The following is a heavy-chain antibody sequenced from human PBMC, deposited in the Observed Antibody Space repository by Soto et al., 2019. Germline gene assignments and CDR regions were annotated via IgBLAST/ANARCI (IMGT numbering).Heavy chain of an antibody. V-gene: IGHV4-39*01. CDR2: IYYSGST. D-gene: IGHD3-9*01. CDR3: ARHFSVDHFDY. Sequence: SETLSLTCTVSGDSITSNSYFWAWIRQPPGKGLEWIGSIYYSGSTYHNPSLKSRVTISVDRSNNQFSLKLTSVTAADTAVYYCARHFSVDHFDYWGRGTLVTVSS. CDR1: GDSITSNSYF. J-gene: IGHJ4*02.